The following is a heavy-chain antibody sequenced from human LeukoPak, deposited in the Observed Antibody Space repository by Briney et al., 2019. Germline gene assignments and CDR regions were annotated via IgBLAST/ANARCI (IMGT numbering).Heavy chain of an antibody. J-gene: IGHJ6*03. CDR1: GGSLSSYY. V-gene: IGHV4-59*01. Sequence: SETLSLTCTVSGGSLSSYYWSWIRQPPGKGLEGIGYIYYSWSTNYNPYLKSRVTISVDTSKNQFSLKLSSVTAADTAVYYCARERCSSTSCYTEDYYYMDVWGKGTTVTVSS. CDR2: IYYSWST. CDR3: ARERCSSTSCYTEDYYYMDV. D-gene: IGHD2-2*02.